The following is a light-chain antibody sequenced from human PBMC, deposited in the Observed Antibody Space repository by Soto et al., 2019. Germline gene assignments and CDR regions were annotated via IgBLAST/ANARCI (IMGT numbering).Light chain of an antibody. CDR1: SSNIGNNY. J-gene: IGLJ3*02. CDR2: ENN. CDR3: GTWDSSLSAWV. V-gene: IGLV1-51*02. Sequence: QSVLTQPPSVSAAPGQKVTISCSGSSSNIGNNYVSWYQQLPGTAPKLLIYENNRRPSVIPDRFSGSKSATSATLGITGLQTGDEADYYCGTWDSSLSAWVFGGGTKLTVL.